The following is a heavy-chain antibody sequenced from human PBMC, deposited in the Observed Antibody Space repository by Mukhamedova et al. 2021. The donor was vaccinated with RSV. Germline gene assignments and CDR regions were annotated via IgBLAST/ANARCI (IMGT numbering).Heavy chain of an antibody. Sequence: GKGLEWIGSIYYSGSTYYNPSLKSRVTISVDTSKNQFSLKLSSVTAADTAVYYCARHLYYYDSSGYYYLYYFVYWGQGTLVTVSS. J-gene: IGHJ4*02. D-gene: IGHD3-22*01. V-gene: IGHV4-39*01. CDR2: IYYSGST. CDR3: ARHLYYYDSSGYYYLYYFVY.